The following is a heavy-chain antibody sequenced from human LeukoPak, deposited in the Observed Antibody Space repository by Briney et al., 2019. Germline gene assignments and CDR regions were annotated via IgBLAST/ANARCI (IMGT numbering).Heavy chain of an antibody. D-gene: IGHD1-26*01. V-gene: IGHV4-34*01. CDR1: GGSSSGYY. CDR2: INHSGST. J-gene: IGHJ5*02. CDR3: ARAREFYRNWFDP. Sequence: SETLSLTCAVYGGSSSGYYWSWIRQPPGKGLEWIGEINHSGSTNYNPSLKSRVTISVDTSKNQFSLKLSSVTAADTAVYYCARAREFYRNWFDPWGQGTLVTVSS.